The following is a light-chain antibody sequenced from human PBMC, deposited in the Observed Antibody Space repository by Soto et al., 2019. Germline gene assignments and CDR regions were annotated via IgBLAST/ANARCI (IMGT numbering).Light chain of an antibody. J-gene: IGLJ3*02. V-gene: IGLV4-69*01. CDR2: INYDGTH. Sequence: QAVVTQSPSASASLGASVKLTCTLSSGHSTYAIAWHQQQSEKGPRFLMKINYDGTHSKGDGFFDRFSGSSSGAKRHLTISRLQSEDEADYYCQSLGTGIQVFGGGTKLTVL. CDR3: QSLGTGIQV. CDR1: SGHSTYA.